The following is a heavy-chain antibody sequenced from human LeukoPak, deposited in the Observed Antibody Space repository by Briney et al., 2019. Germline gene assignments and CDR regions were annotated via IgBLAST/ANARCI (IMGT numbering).Heavy chain of an antibody. CDR1: GGTFSSYA. J-gene: IGHJ5*02. CDR2: MNPNSGNT. D-gene: IGHD6-13*01. Sequence: ASVKVSCKASGGTFSSYAISWVRQAPGQGLEWMGWMNPNSGNTGYAQKFQGRVTMTRNTSISTAYMELSSLRSEDTAVYYCARGSSFAPWGQGTLVTVSS. V-gene: IGHV1-8*02. CDR3: ARGSSFAP.